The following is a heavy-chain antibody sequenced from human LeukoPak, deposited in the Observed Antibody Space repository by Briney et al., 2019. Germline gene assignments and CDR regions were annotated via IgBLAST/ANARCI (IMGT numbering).Heavy chain of an antibody. Sequence: ASVKVSCKASGGTFSSYAISWVRQAPGQGLEWMGGIIPIFGTANYAQKFQGRVTITADESTSTAYMELSSLRSEDTAVYYCARSDDFRSPYGMDVWGQGTTATVSS. J-gene: IGHJ6*02. V-gene: IGHV1-69*13. CDR3: ARSDDFRSPYGMDV. D-gene: IGHD3-3*01. CDR1: GGTFSSYA. CDR2: IIPIFGTA.